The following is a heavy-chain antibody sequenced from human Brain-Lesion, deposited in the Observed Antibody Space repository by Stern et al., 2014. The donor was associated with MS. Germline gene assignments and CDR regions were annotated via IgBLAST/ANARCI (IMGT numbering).Heavy chain of an antibody. CDR1: GGSISSSSYY. CDR2: IYYRGST. CDR3: AKLWLGELPESPFDY. D-gene: IGHD3-10*01. Sequence: QLQLQESGPGLVKPSETLSLTCTVSGGSISSSSYYWGWIRQPPGKGLEWIGSIYYRGSTYYNPSLKSRVTISMDTSQNQFSLRLSSVTAADTAVYFCAKLWLGELPESPFDYWAREPWSPSPQ. V-gene: IGHV4-39*01. J-gene: IGHJ4*02.